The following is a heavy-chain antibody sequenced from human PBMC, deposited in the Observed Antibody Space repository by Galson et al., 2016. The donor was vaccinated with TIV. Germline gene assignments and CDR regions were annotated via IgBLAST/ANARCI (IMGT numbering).Heavy chain of an antibody. CDR3: ARGRNYYESGAYWD. J-gene: IGHJ4*02. Sequence: SCKASGVTFNSYAISWVRQAPGQGLEWMGGITAIFRTANYAQKFQGRVTITADESTSTAYMDLSSLRSEDTAVYYCARGRNYYESGAYWDWGQGTLVTVSS. CDR2: ITAIFRTA. CDR1: GVTFNSYA. V-gene: IGHV1-69*01. D-gene: IGHD3-22*01.